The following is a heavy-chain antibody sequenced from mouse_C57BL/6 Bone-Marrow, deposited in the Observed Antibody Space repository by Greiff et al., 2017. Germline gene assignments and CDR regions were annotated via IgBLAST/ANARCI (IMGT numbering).Heavy chain of an antibody. CDR1: GYSFTDNN. CDR3: ASHYDYGGVAY. Sequence: EVQLQESGPELVKPGASVKISCKASGYSFTDNNMNWVKQSNGQSLEWIGVINPNYGTTSYKQKFKGKATLTVDQSSSTAYRQLNSLTSEDSAVYYWASHYDYGGVAYWGQGTLVTVSA. V-gene: IGHV1-39*01. CDR2: INPNYGTT. D-gene: IGHD2-4*01. J-gene: IGHJ3*01.